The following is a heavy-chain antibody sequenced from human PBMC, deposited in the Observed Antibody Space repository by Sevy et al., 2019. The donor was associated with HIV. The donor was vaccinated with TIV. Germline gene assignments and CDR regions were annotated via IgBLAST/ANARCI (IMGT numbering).Heavy chain of an antibody. CDR2: ISYDGSNK. CDR3: AKDQSKVVPAAILSGEDYYYYGMDV. CDR1: GFTFSSYG. Sequence: GGSLRLSCAASGFTFSSYGMHWVRQAPGKGLEWVAVISYDGSNKYYAHSVKGRFTISRDNSKNTLYLQMNSLRAEDTAVYYCAKDQSKVVPAAILSGEDYYYYGMDVWGQGTTVTVSS. V-gene: IGHV3-30*18. J-gene: IGHJ6*02. D-gene: IGHD2-2*02.